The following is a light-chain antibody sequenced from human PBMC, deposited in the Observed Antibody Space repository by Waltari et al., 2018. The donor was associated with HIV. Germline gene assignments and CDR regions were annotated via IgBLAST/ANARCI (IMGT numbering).Light chain of an antibody. J-gene: IGLJ1*01. CDR1: SPNVGRKP. V-gene: IGLV1-47*01. Sequence: QSVLTQPPSASGTLGQSVTIPCPGSSPNVGRKPVYWFQQVSGTAPKLLIYRDYQRRSGIPDRFSGSKAGASASLTISGLRSEDEADYYCVAWDDSLSGYVFGTGTKVSVL. CDR3: VAWDDSLSGYV. CDR2: RDY.